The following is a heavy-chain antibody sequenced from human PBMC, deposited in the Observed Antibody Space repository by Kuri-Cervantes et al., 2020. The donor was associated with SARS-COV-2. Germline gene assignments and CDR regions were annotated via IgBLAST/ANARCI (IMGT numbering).Heavy chain of an antibody. CDR1: GFTCSSYA. J-gene: IGHJ3*02. Sequence: GESLKISCAASGFTCSSYAMSWVRQAPGKGLEWVSAIGGSGGSTYYADSVKGRFTISRDNSKNTLYLQMSSLRAEDTAVYYCANLQWLLIDDAFDIWGQGTMVTVSS. D-gene: IGHD3-22*01. CDR3: ANLQWLLIDDAFDI. V-gene: IGHV3-23*01. CDR2: IGGSGGST.